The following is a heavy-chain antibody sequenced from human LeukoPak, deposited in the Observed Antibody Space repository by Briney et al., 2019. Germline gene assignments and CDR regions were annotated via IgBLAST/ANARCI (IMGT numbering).Heavy chain of an antibody. J-gene: IGHJ4*02. CDR1: GFTFSSYS. V-gene: IGHV3-48*02. Sequence: PGGSLRLSCAASGFTFSSYSMNWVRQAPGKGLEWVSYISSSSTIYYADSVKGRFTISRDNAKNSLYLQMNSLRDEDTAVYYCARVSLTSYAAGYWGQETLVTVSS. CDR3: ARVSLTSYAAGY. CDR2: ISSSSTI. D-gene: IGHD4/OR15-4a*01.